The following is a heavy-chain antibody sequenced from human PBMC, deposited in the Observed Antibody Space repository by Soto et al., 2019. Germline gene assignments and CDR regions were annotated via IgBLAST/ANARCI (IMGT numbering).Heavy chain of an antibody. V-gene: IGHV3-21*01. CDR1: GFTFSSYS. Sequence: GGSLRLSCAASGFTFSSYSMNWVRQAPGKGLEWVSSISSSSSYIYYADSVKGRFTISRDNAKNSLYLQMNSLRAEDTAVYYCACIDPELVVPVAVWGQGTTVTVSS. D-gene: IGHD3-22*01. CDR2: ISSSSSYI. J-gene: IGHJ6*02. CDR3: ACIDPELVVPVAV.